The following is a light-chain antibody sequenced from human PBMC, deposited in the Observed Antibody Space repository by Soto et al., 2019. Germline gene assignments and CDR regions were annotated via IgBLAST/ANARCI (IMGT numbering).Light chain of an antibody. CDR3: SSYTSSSTYV. J-gene: IGLJ1*01. Sequence: QSALTQPASVSGSPGQSITISCSGTSSDVGSYDHVAWYQQFPGKTPKLMIYAVSNRPSGVSNRFSGSKSGITASLTISGLQAEDEADYYCSSYTSSSTYVFGTGTKVTVL. V-gene: IGLV2-14*01. CDR1: SSDVGSYDH. CDR2: AVS.